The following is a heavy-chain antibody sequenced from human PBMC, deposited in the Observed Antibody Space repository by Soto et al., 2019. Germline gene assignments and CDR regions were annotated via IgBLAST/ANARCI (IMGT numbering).Heavy chain of an antibody. CDR2: IFYSGST. D-gene: IGHD2-21*01. CDR3: ARGMIGDLTWALY. CDR1: GGSVSRGSYY. J-gene: IGHJ4*02. V-gene: IGHV4-61*01. Sequence: PSETLSLTCTVSGGSVSRGSYYWNWIRQPPGKGLEWIGYIFYSGSTTYNPSLKSRVTISVDTPKNQFSLKLSSVTAADTAVYYCARGMIGDLTWALYWGQGTLVTVSS.